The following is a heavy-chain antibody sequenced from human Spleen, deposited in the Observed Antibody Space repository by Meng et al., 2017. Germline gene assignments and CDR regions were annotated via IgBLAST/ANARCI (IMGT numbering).Heavy chain of an antibody. CDR3: ARGPTTMAHDFDY. CDR1: GGTISGYY. CDR2: INDSGST. V-gene: IGHV4-34*01. J-gene: IGHJ4*02. D-gene: IGHD4-11*01. Sequence: QVQLQQCGAGLLQPSATLSLTCAVYGGTISGYYWSWIRQPPGKGLEWIGEINDSGSTNYNPSLKSRVTISVDTSKNQFSLKLSSVTAADTAVYYCARGPTTMAHDFDYWGQGTLVTVSS.